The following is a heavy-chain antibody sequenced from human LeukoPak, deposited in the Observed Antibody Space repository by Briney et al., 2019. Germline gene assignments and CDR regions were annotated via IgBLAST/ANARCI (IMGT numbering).Heavy chain of an antibody. J-gene: IGHJ4*02. V-gene: IGHV4-59*01. CDR2: IYYSGST. Sequence: SQTRSLTCTVSGGSISSYYWSWIRQPPGKGLEWIGYIYYSGSTNYNPSLKSRVTISVDTSKNQFSLKLSSVTAADTAVYYCAREGTGRPIDYWGQGTLVTVSS. D-gene: IGHD1/OR15-1a*01. CDR1: GGSISSYY. CDR3: AREGTGRPIDY.